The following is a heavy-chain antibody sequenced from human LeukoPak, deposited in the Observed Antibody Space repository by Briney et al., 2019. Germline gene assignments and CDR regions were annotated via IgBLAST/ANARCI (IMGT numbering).Heavy chain of an antibody. V-gene: IGHV3-23*01. CDR3: AKDGGYIWNVRGGFFDY. D-gene: IGHD5-18*01. Sequence: GGSLRLSCAASGLTFSSQAVSWVRQAPGKGLEWVSGISGSGGSTYYADSVKGRFTISRDNSKNTLYLQMNSLRAEDTAVYYCAKDGGYIWNVRGGFFDYWGQGTLVTVSS. CDR1: GLTFSSQA. J-gene: IGHJ4*02. CDR2: ISGSGGST.